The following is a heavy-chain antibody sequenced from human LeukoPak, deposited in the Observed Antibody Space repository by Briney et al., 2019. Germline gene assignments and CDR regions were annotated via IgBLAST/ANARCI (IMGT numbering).Heavy chain of an antibody. J-gene: IGHJ1*01. CDR1: GYTFSGYD. CDR2: MNPNSGNR. V-gene: IGHV1-8*01. CDR3: ARRVGSGWPVQH. Sequence: ASVKVSCKASGYTFSGYDINWVRQATGQGLEWMGWMNPNSGNRGYAQKFQGRLNMTRNTSISTAYMELSSLRSEDSAVYYCARRVGSGWPVQHWGQGTLVTVSS. D-gene: IGHD6-19*01.